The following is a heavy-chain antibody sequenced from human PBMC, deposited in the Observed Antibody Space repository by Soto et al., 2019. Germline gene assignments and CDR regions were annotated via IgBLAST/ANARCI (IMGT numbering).Heavy chain of an antibody. J-gene: IGHJ5*02. D-gene: IGHD6-19*01. V-gene: IGHV1-69*02. CDR2: IIPVLNIP. CDR1: GDTFSSYT. CDR3: ARTRSSGWEGVDP. Sequence: QVQLVQSGAEVKKPGSSVKVSCKASGDTFSSYTITWVRQAPGQGLEWMGRIIPVLNIPNYAQRFQGRATITADQSTSTVYMELSSLRSEDTAFYYCARTRSSGWEGVDPWGQGTLVTVSS.